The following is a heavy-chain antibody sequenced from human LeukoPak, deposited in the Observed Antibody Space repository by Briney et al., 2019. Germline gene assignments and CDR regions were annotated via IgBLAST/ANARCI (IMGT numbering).Heavy chain of an antibody. CDR1: GGSISSGSYY. D-gene: IGHD4-17*01. Sequence: SETLSLTCTVSGGSISSGSYYWSWIRQPAGKGLEWIGRIYTSGSTNYNPSLKSRVTISVDTSKNQFSLKLSSVTAADTAVYYCARDAAYGDYVGHWGQGTLVIVSS. J-gene: IGHJ4*02. CDR2: IYTSGST. CDR3: ARDAAYGDYVGH. V-gene: IGHV4-61*02.